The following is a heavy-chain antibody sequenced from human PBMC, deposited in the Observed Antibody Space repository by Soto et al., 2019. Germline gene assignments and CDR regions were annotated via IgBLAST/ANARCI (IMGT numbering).Heavy chain of an antibody. D-gene: IGHD1-26*01. CDR3: ARDGVGATTFRGYFDY. V-gene: IGHV3-33*01. Sequence: QVQLVESGGGVVQPGRSLRLSCAASGFTFSGYGMHWVRQAPGKGLEWVAIIRYDGSNEDYADSVKGRFTISRDNSKNTLYQQMNSLRAEDTAVDYCARDGVGATTFRGYFDYWGQGTLVTVSS. CDR1: GFTFSGYG. CDR2: IRYDGSNE. J-gene: IGHJ4*02.